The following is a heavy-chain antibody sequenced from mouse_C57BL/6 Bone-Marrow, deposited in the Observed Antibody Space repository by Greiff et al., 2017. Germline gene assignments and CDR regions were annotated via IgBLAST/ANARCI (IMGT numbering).Heavy chain of an antibody. Sequence: VKLMESGPELVKPGASVKLSCKASGYTFTSYDINWVKQRPGQGLEWIGWIYPRDGSTQYNEKCKGKATLTVDTSSSTAYMELHSLTSEDSAVYFCARDYGSSYWYFDVWGTGTTVTVSS. J-gene: IGHJ1*03. CDR3: ARDYGSSYWYFDV. V-gene: IGHV1-85*01. D-gene: IGHD1-1*01. CDR2: IYPRDGST. CDR1: GYTFTSYD.